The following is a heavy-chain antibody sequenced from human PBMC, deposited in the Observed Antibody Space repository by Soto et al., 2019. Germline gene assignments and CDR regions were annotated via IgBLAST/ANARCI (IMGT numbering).Heavy chain of an antibody. CDR3: AKDYTVTTYIYSYYYGLEV. D-gene: IGHD4-17*01. CDR1: GFTFSNYA. Sequence: PGGSLRLSCTASGFTFSNYAMSWVRQAPDKGLEWVSAISGRGGSTYYADSVKGRFTISRDNSKNMLFLQMNSLRAEDTALYYCAKDYTVTTYIYSYYYGLEVWGQGTTVTVSS. J-gene: IGHJ6*02. V-gene: IGHV3-23*01. CDR2: ISGRGGST.